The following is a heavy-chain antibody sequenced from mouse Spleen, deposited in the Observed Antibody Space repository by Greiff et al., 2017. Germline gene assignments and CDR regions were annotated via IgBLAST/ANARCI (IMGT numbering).Heavy chain of an antibody. Sequence: VQLQQSGAELARPGASVKMSCKASGYTFTSYTMHWVKQRPGQGLEWIGYINPSSGYTKYNQKFKDKATLTADKSSSTAYMQLSSLTSEDSAVYYSARDYGSYWYFDVWGAGTTVTVSS. CDR3: ARDYGSYWYFDV. CDR1: GYTFTSYT. J-gene: IGHJ1*01. V-gene: IGHV1-4*01. D-gene: IGHD1-1*01. CDR2: INPSSGYT.